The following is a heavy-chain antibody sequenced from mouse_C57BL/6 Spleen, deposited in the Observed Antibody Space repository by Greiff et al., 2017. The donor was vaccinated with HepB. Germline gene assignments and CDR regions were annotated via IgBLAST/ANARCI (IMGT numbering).Heavy chain of an antibody. CDR2: ISSGGDYI. CDR1: GFTFSSYA. CDR3: TRGYYYGDYAMDY. J-gene: IGHJ4*01. V-gene: IGHV5-9-1*02. D-gene: IGHD1-1*01. Sequence: EVKLMESGEGLVKPGGSLKLSCAASGFTFSSYAMSWVRQTPEKRLEWVAYISSGGDYIYYADTVKGRFTISRDNARNTLYLQMSSLKSEDTAMYYCTRGYYYGDYAMDYWGQGTSVTVSS.